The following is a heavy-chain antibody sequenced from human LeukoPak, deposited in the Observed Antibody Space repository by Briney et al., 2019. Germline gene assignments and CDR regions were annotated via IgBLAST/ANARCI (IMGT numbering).Heavy chain of an antibody. CDR1: GSTFSSYA. CDR2: ISYDGSNK. J-gene: IGHJ6*03. D-gene: IGHD2-15*01. Sequence: PGGSLRLSCAASGSTFSSYAMHWVRQAPGKGLEWVAVISYDGSNKYYADSVKGRFTISRDNSKNTLYLQMNSLRAEDTAVYYCARGLPLYCSGGSCYYYYYYMDVWGKGTTVTVSS. V-gene: IGHV3-30*04. CDR3: ARGLPLYCSGGSCYYYYYYMDV.